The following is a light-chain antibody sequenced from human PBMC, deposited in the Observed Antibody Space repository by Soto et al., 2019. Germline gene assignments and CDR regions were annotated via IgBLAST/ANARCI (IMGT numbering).Light chain of an antibody. CDR3: QQYNAWPRA. CDR2: DAS. V-gene: IGKV3-11*01. CDR1: QSVSSY. J-gene: IGKJ4*01. Sequence: EVVLTQSPATLSLSPGEGATLSCMASQSVSSYLACYQQKPDQAPRLLIYDASNRATGIPARFSGSGSGTDFTLPISGLEPEDFAIYYCQQYNAWPRAFGGGTKLQIK.